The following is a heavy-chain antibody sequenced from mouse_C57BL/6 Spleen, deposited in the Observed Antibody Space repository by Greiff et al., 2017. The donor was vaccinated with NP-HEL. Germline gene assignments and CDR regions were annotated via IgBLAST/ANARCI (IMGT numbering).Heavy chain of an antibody. CDR2: INPGSGGT. CDR1: GYAFTNYL. CDR3: ARSNYYGSSYVEYFDV. D-gene: IGHD1-1*01. J-gene: IGHJ1*03. Sequence: QVQLQQSGAELVRPGTSVKVSCKASGYAFTNYLIAWVKQRPGQGLEWIGVINPGSGGTNYNEKFKGKATLTADKSSSTAYMQLSSLTSEDSAVYFCARSNYYGSSYVEYFDVWGTGTTVTVSS. V-gene: IGHV1-54*01.